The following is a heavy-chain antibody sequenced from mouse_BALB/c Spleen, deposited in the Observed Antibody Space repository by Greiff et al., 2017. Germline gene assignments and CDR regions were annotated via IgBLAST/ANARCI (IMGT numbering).Heavy chain of an antibody. D-gene: IGHD3-2*01. J-gene: IGHJ4*01. CDR1: GYTFTSYW. CDR2: INPSTGYT. V-gene: IGHV1-7*01. Sequence: VKLMESGAELAKPGASVKMSCKASGYTFTSYWMHWVKQRPGQGLEWIGYINPSTGYTEYNQKFKDKATLTADKSSSTAYMQLSSLTSEDSAVYYCARDSSGRAMDYWGQGTSVTVSS. CDR3: ARDSSGRAMDY.